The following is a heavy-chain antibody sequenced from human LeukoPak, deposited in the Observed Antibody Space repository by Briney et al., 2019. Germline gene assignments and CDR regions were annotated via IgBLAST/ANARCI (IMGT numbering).Heavy chain of an antibody. CDR1: GLTFSDYY. V-gene: IGHV3-11*06. D-gene: IGHD6-6*01. CDR2: ISSSSSYT. J-gene: IGHJ4*02. CDR3: ARDIAATDY. Sequence: GGSLRLSCAASGLTFSDYYMSWIRQAPGKGLEWVSYISSSSSYTNYADSVKGRFTISRDNAKNSLYLQMNSLRAEDTAVYYCARDIAATDYWGQGTLVTVSS.